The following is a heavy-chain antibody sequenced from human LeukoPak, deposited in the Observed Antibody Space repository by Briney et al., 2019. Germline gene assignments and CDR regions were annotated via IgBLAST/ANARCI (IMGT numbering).Heavy chain of an antibody. J-gene: IGHJ4*02. CDR3: ARGRVPDFDY. Sequence: SGTLSLTCGVSGGSISGTNWWSWVRQPPGQGLEWIGEISLAGQTNYNPSLNGRVTMSVDTSKNQFSLKLSSVTAADTAVYYCARGRVPDFDYWGQGTLVTVSS. V-gene: IGHV4-4*02. CDR2: ISLAGQT. D-gene: IGHD4/OR15-4a*01. CDR1: GGSISGTNW.